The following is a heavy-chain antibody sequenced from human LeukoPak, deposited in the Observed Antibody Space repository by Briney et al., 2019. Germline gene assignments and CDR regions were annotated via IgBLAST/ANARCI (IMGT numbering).Heavy chain of an antibody. CDR3: AAGTAADF. Sequence: GGSLRLSCVVSGIPFSDYYMNWIRQAPGKGLEWISYISSSSSYTDYADSVKGRFTISRDNAKSALYLQMNSLRLEDTAVYYCAAGTAADFWGRGTLVTVSS. J-gene: IGHJ4*02. CDR1: GIPFSDYY. CDR2: ISSSSSYT. D-gene: IGHD6-13*01. V-gene: IGHV3-11*03.